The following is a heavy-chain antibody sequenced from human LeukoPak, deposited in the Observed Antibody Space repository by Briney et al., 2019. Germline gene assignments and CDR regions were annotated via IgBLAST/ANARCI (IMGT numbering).Heavy chain of an antibody. CDR3: AKRGVVVRVFLVGFHREAYYFDS. D-gene: IGHD3-16*02. J-gene: IGHJ4*02. Sequence: NPGGSLRLSCAASEFTFSSYSMNWVRQAPGKGLEWVSSISSSGGNTYYADSLRGRFTISRDNAKNSLYLQMNSLRAEDTAVYFCAKRGVVVRVFLVGFHREAYYFDSWGQGAQVTVSS. CDR1: EFTFSSYS. V-gene: IGHV3-21*04. CDR2: ISSSGGNT.